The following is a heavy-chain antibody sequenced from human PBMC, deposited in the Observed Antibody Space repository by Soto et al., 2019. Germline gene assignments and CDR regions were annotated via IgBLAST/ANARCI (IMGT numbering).Heavy chain of an antibody. V-gene: IGHV4-30-2*01. CDR3: SRVPGP. CDR1: GGSISSGGYS. J-gene: IGHJ5*02. CDR2: IYHSGST. Sequence: SETLSLTCAVSGGSISSGGYSWSWIRQPPGKGPEWIGYIYHSGSTYYNPSLKSRVTISVDRSKNQFSLKLSSVTAADTAVYYCSRVPGPWGQGTLVTVSS.